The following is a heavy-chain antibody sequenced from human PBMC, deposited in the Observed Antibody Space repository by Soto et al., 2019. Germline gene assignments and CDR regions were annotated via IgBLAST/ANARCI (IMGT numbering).Heavy chain of an antibody. CDR3: AKDKYYGGHHNWLDS. V-gene: IGHV3-23*01. Sequence: GGSLRLSCVASGFSFDNYGMAWVRQAPGKGLSWVSSISGSGEITYYADSVKGRFTISRDNSKNTLYLEVNNLRAEDTALYYCAKDKYYGGHHNWLDSWGQGGRVTV. CDR2: ISGSGEIT. J-gene: IGHJ5*01. D-gene: IGHD3-16*01. CDR1: GFSFDNYG.